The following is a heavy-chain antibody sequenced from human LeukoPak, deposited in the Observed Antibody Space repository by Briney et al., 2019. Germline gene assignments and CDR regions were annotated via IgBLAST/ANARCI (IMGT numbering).Heavy chain of an antibody. CDR1: GFTFSDYY. CDR2: ISSSGSTI. CDR3: ASGVLRFLEWLPTYYYGMDV. D-gene: IGHD3-3*01. V-gene: IGHV3-11*01. J-gene: IGHJ6*02. Sequence: GGSLRPSCAASGFTFSDYYMSWIRQAPGKGLEWVSYISSSGSTIYYADSVKGRFTISRDNAKNSLYLQMNSLRAEDTAVYYCASGVLRFLEWLPTYYYGMDVWGQGTTVTVSS.